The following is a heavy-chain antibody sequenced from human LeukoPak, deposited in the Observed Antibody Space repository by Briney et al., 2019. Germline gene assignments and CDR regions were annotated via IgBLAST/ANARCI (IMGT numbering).Heavy chain of an antibody. V-gene: IGHV3-9*01. CDR3: TKEHDYSNRHPALYFDL. Sequence: GGSLSHSRAASGFTFDDYAMHWVRQAPGKGPEWVSGINWRSDTRAYADSVKGRFPISGDNAKNSLYLQMHSLRPEDTAFYYCTKEHDYSNRHPALYFDLWGQGALDGVSS. D-gene: IGHD4-11*01. CDR1: GFTFDDYA. J-gene: IGHJ4*02. CDR2: INWRSDTR.